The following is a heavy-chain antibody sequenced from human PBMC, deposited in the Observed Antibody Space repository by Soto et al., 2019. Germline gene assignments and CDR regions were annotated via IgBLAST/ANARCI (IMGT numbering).Heavy chain of an antibody. J-gene: IGHJ5*02. CDR2: TYYRSKWYN. CDR1: GDSVSSNSAA. V-gene: IGHV6-1*01. D-gene: IGHD2-15*01. Sequence: QVPLQQSGPGLVKPSQTLSLTCAISGDSVSSNSAAWNWIRQSPSRGLEWLGRTYYRSKWYNDYAVSVKSRITLNPDTSKNQFSLQLNSVTPEDTAVYYCARSGIVVVVADFMEGWFDPWGQGTLVTVSS. CDR3: ARSGIVVVVADFMEGWFDP.